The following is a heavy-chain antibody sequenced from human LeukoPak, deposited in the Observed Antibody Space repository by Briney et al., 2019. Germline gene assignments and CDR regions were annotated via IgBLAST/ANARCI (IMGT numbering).Heavy chain of an antibody. V-gene: IGHV3-30*02. CDR2: IRYDGSNK. Sequence: PGGSLRLSCAASGFTFSSYGMHWVRQAPGKGLEWVAFIRYDGSNKYYADSVKGRFTISRDNSKNTLYLQMNSLRAEDTAVYYCAKDLGSSHIVVVPAAMPPHWFDPWGQGTLVTVSS. D-gene: IGHD2-2*01. J-gene: IGHJ5*02. CDR3: AKDLGSSHIVVVPAAMPPHWFDP. CDR1: GFTFSSYG.